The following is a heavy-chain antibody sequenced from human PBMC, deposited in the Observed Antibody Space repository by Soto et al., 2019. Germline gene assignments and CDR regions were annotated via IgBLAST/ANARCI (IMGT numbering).Heavy chain of an antibody. V-gene: IGHV1-58*01. Sequence: SVKVSCKASGFTFTSSAVQWVRQARGQRLEWIGWIVVGSGNTNYAQKFQERVTITRDMSTSTAYMELSSLRSEDTAVYYCAADTPLSSYYYDSSGYYPYRPYNWFDPWGQGTLVTVSS. CDR2: IVVGSGNT. CDR1: GFTFTSSA. CDR3: AADTPLSSYYYDSSGYYPYRPYNWFDP. J-gene: IGHJ5*02. D-gene: IGHD3-22*01.